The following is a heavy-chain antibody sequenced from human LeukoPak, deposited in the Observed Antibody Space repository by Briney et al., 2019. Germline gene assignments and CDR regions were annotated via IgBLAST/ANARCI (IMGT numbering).Heavy chain of an antibody. CDR1: GFTFSSYS. J-gene: IGHJ4*02. CDR3: ARDALWFGELSWEYFDY. CDR2: ISSSSSYI. D-gene: IGHD3-10*01. Sequence: GGSLRLSCAASGFTFSSYSMNWVRQAPGKGLEWVSSISSSSSYIYYADSVKGRFTISRDNAKNSLYLQMNSLRAEDTAVYYCARDALWFGELSWEYFDYWGQGTLVTVSS. V-gene: IGHV3-21*01.